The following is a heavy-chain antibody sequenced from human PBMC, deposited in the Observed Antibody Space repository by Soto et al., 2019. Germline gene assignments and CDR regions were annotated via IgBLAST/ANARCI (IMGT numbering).Heavy chain of an antibody. CDR2: IYYSGST. V-gene: IGHV4-59*01. CDR1: GGSIISYY. Sequence: TSETLSLTCTVSGGSIISYYWSWIRQPPGKGLEWIGYIYYSGSTNYNPSLKSRVTISVDTSKNQFSLKLTSVTAADTAVYYCARRYGSAFDIWGQGTVVTVSS. CDR3: ARRYGSAFDI. J-gene: IGHJ3*02. D-gene: IGHD4-17*01.